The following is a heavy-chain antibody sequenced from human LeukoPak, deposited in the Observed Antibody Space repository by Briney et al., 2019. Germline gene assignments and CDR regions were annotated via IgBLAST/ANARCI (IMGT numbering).Heavy chain of an antibody. D-gene: IGHD6-19*01. CDR2: TYYRSNLYT. V-gene: IGHV6-1*01. CDR3: AGDVATTGWYTFDY. J-gene: IGHJ4*02. CDR1: GDTVSSTNGA. Sequence: SQTPSVTCAISGDTVSSTNGAWHWLRQSPSRGLEWLGRTYYRSNLYTEYAVSVKDRITISTDTSNNQFSLQLNSVTPEDTAVYYCAGDVATTGWYTFDYWGQGTLVTVSA.